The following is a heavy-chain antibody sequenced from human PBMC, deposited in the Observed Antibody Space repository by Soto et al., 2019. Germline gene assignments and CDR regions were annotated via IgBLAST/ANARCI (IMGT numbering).Heavy chain of an antibody. V-gene: IGHV1-46*01. CDR3: AREENCSDGICYSAYFQR. D-gene: IGHD2-15*01. CDR2: VNPSGGST. Sequence: VKVSGNASGYIVTSYSMHLVRHSPGQGLEWMGVVNPSGGSTNYAQKLQGRITMTRDTSTSTVYMDLSSLTSEDTAVYHRAREENCSDGICYSAYFQRWGQGTLATDSS. J-gene: IGHJ1*01. CDR1: GYIVTSYS.